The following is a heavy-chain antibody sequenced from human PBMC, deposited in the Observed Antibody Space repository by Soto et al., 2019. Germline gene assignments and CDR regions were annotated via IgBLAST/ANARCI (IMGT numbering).Heavy chain of an antibody. CDR2: ISWNSGSI. CDR3: AKDRGRNYGSGSYYKWPYYYGMDV. Sequence: GGSLRLSCAASGFTFDDYAMHWVRQAPGKGLEWVSGISWNSGSIGYADSVKGRFTISRDNAKNSLYLQMNSLRGEDTALYYCAKDRGRNYGSGSYYKWPYYYGMDVWGQGTTVTVSS. D-gene: IGHD3-10*01. J-gene: IGHJ6*02. V-gene: IGHV3-9*01. CDR1: GFTFDDYA.